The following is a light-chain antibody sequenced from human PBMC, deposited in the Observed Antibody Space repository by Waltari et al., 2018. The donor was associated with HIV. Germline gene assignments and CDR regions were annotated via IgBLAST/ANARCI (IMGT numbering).Light chain of an antibody. CDR3: QQYNNWPRT. CDR1: QSISSN. J-gene: IGKJ1*01. CDR2: EAS. V-gene: IGKV3-15*01. Sequence: VMTLSRGTPSVSPGDRPTLSCRASQSISSNLAWYQQKPGQAPRLLLYEASTGATGVPARFIGSGFGTDFTLIITSLQFEDVAVYYCQQYNNWPRTFGQGTKVEF.